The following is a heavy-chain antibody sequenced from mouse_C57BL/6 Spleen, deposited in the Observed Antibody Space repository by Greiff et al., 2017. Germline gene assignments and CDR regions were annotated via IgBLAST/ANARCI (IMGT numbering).Heavy chain of an antibody. CDR2: IDPSDSYT. V-gene: IGHV1-50*01. J-gene: IGHJ2*01. CDR1: GYTFTSYW. D-gene: IGHD2-5*01. Sequence: QVQLQQPGAELVKPGASVKLSCKASGYTFTSYWMQWVKQRPGQGLEWIGEIDPSDSYTNYNQKFKGKATLTVDTSSSTPYMQLSSLTSEDSAVYYCARHYSNPFDYWGQGTTLTVSS. CDR3: ARHYSNPFDY.